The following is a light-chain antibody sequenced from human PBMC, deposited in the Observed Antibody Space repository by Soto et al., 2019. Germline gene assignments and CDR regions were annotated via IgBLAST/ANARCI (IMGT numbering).Light chain of an antibody. CDR1: QSITSSY. CDR2: GAS. CDR3: HQYGSSPST. V-gene: IGKV3-20*01. J-gene: IGKJ1*01. Sequence: EIVLTHSPGTLSLSPGERATLSCRAIQSITSSYLAWYQQKPGQAPRLLIYGASYRATGIPDRFSGSGSGTDFTLTISRMEPEDFAVYYCHQYGSSPSTFGQGTKVDIK.